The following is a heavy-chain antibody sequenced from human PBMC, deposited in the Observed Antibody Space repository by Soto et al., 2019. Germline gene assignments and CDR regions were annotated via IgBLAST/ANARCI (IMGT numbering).Heavy chain of an antibody. D-gene: IGHD4-17*01. V-gene: IGHV3-11*01. J-gene: IGHJ4*02. CDR1: GFTFSTYY. CDR2: ISGNGEII. Sequence: PGGSLRLSCAASGFTFSTYYIHWIRRAPGKGLEWISYISGNGEIIQYAASARGRFTISRDNAENSVYLEMDSLRAEDTALYYCARDVDADFRTDFDYWGRGTLVTVSS. CDR3: ARDVDADFRTDFDY.